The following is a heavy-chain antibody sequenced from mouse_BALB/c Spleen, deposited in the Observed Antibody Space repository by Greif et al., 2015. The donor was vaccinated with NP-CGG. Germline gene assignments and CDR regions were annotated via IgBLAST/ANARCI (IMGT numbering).Heavy chain of an antibody. CDR2: IRNKANGYTT. CDR1: GFTFTDYY. V-gene: IGHV7-3*02. Sequence: EVQRVESGGGLVQPGGSLRLSCATSGFTFTDYYMSWVRQPPGKALEWLGFIRNKANGYTTEYSASVKGRFTISRDNSQSILYLQMNTLRAEDSATYYCARDTGGNYVYAMDYWGQGTSVTVSS. J-gene: IGHJ4*01. CDR3: ARDTGGNYVYAMDY. D-gene: IGHD2-1*01.